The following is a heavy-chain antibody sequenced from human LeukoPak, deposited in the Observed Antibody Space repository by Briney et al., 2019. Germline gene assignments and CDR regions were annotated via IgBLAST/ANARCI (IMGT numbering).Heavy chain of an antibody. J-gene: IGHJ2*01. CDR1: GFTFDDYG. D-gene: IGHD5-18*01. V-gene: IGHV3-20*04. CDR2: INWNGGST. Sequence: AGGSLRLSCAASGFTFDDYGMSWVRQAPGKGLEWVSGINWNGGSTGYADSVKGRFTISRDNAKNSLYLQMNSLRAEDTALYYCARDMDTAMVKDWYFDLWGRGTLVTVSS. CDR3: ARDMDTAMVKDWYFDL.